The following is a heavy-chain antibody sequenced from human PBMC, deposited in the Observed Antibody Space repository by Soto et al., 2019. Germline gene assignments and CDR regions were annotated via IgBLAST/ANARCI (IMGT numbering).Heavy chain of an antibody. J-gene: IGHJ5*02. CDR1: GYSFTSYW. V-gene: IGHV5-51*01. D-gene: IGHD1-7*01. Sequence: GESLKISCKGSGYSFTSYWIGWVRQMPGKGLGWMGIIYPGDSDTRYSPSFQGQVTISADKSISTAYLQWSSLKASDTAMYYCARTLNWNYVDNWFDPWGQGTLVTVSS. CDR3: ARTLNWNYVDNWFDP. CDR2: IYPGDSDT.